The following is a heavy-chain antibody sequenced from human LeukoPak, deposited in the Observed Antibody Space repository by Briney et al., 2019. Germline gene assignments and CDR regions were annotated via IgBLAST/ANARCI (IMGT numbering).Heavy chain of an antibody. CDR1: GGSFSGYY. Sequence: SETLSLTCAVYGGSFSGYYWSWIRQPPGKGLEWIGEINHSGSTNYNPSLKSRVTISVDTSKNQFSLKLSSVTAADTAVYYCAIRGTGNYYYYMDVWGKGTTVTIS. D-gene: IGHD1-1*01. CDR2: INHSGST. CDR3: AIRGTGNYYYYMDV. V-gene: IGHV4-34*01. J-gene: IGHJ6*03.